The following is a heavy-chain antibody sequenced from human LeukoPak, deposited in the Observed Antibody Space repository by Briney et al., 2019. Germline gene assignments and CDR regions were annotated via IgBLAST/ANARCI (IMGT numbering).Heavy chain of an antibody. CDR2: ISSSGSTI. J-gene: IGHJ4*02. CDR1: GFTFSDYY. D-gene: IGHD3-22*01. V-gene: IGHV3-11*04. Sequence: SGGSLRLSCAASGFTFSDYYMSWIRQAPGKGLEWVSYISSSGSTIYYADSVKGRFTISRDNAKNSLYLQMNSLRAEDTAVYYCASRLTYYYDSDLGGWDYWGQGTPVTVSS. CDR3: ASRLTYYYDSDLGGWDY.